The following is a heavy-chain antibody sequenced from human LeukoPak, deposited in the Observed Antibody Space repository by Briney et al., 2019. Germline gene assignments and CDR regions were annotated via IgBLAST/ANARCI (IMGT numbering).Heavy chain of an antibody. Sequence: GGSLRLSCAASGFTFSNYAMTWVRQVPGKGLEWVSIISGSGGSTCYADSVKGRFTISRDNPKNTLYLQMNTLRAEDTAVYYCAKNRGDITSSRVGCDYWGQGALVTVSS. D-gene: IGHD2-15*01. V-gene: IGHV3-23*01. CDR1: GFTFSNYA. CDR3: AKNRGDITSSRVGCDY. CDR2: ISGSGGST. J-gene: IGHJ4*02.